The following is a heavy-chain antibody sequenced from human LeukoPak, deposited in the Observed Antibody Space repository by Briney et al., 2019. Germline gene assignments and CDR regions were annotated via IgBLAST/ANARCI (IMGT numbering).Heavy chain of an antibody. CDR3: ARQNGNDFSIGRYFDY. V-gene: IGHV4-39*01. CDR2: IYYSGST. CDR1: GGSISSSSYY. J-gene: IGHJ4*02. D-gene: IGHD3-3*01. Sequence: PSETLSLTCTVSGGSISSSSYYWGWIRQPPGKGLEWIGSIYYSGSTYYNPSLKSRVTISVDTSKNQFSLKLSSVTAADTAVYYCARQNGNDFSIGRYFDYWGQGTLVTVSS.